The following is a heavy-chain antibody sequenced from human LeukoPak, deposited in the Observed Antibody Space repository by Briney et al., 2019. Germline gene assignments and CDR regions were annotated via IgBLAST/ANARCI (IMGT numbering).Heavy chain of an antibody. J-gene: IGHJ3*02. CDR3: ARHAVYCSGGSCYPDAFDI. Sequence: AETLSLTCTVSGGSITSSYWSWIRQSPGKGLEWIGYIHYTGSTNYNPSLKSRVTMLIDTSKNQFSLKLSSVTAADTAVYYCARHAVYCSGGSCYPDAFDIWGQGTMVTVSS. CDR2: IHYTGST. CDR1: GGSITSSY. D-gene: IGHD2-15*01. V-gene: IGHV4-59*08.